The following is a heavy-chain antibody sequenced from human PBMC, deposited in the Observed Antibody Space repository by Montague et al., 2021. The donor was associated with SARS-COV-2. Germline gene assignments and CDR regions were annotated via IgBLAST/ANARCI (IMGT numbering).Heavy chain of an antibody. V-gene: IGHV3-11*01. CDR3: ARDQGCYGTFDN. CDR1: GFIFSAYS. CDR2: ISGNGTKT. Sequence: SLRLSCAASGFIFSAYSMTWIRQAPGKGLEWVSNISGNGTKTYYVDSVKGRFTISRDNANNSVYLQMNFLGAEDTAVYYCARDQGCYGTFDNWGQGTMVTVSS. J-gene: IGHJ3*02. D-gene: IGHD4/OR15-4a*01.